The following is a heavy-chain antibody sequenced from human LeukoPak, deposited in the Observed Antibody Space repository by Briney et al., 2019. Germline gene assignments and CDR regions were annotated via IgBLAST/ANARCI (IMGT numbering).Heavy chain of an antibody. CDR2: IYYSGST. CDR1: GGSISSSSYY. CDR3: ATVGITGTTGYFDH. Sequence: SETLSLTCTVSGGSISSSSYYWGWIRQPPGKGLEWLGSIYYSGSTYYNPSLKSRVTISVDTSKNQFSLKLSSVTAADTAVYYCATVGITGTTGYFDHWGQGTLVTVSS. D-gene: IGHD1-20*01. J-gene: IGHJ4*02. V-gene: IGHV4-39*01.